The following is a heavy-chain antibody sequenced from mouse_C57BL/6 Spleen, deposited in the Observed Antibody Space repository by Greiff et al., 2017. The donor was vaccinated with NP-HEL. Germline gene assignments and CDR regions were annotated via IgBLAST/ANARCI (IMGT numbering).Heavy chain of an antibody. CDR2: ISSGGSYT. Sequence: EVKVVESGGDLVKPGGSLKLSCAASGFTFSSYGMSWVRQTPDKRLEWVATISSGGSYTYYPDSVKGRFTISRDNAKNTLYLQMSSLKSEDTAMYYCARQGRGSSFFDYWGQGTTLTVSS. V-gene: IGHV5-6*01. J-gene: IGHJ2*01. CDR3: ARQGRGSSFFDY. CDR1: GFTFSSYG. D-gene: IGHD1-1*01.